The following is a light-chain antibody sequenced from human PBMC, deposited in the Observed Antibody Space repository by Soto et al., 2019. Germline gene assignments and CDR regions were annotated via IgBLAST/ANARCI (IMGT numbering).Light chain of an antibody. CDR1: SNDVGGYNL. Sequence: QSALTQPASVSGSPGQSITISCTGTSNDVGGYNLVSWYQQHPGKAPKLIIYEVTKRPSGVSNRFSGSKSGNTASLTISGLQAEGEADYSCFSYAGNSGVFGTGTKVTVL. CDR3: FSYAGNSGV. V-gene: IGLV2-23*02. J-gene: IGLJ1*01. CDR2: EVT.